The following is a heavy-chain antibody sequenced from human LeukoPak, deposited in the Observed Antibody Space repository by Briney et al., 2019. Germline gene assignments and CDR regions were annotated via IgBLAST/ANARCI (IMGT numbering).Heavy chain of an antibody. Sequence: GGSLRLSCSVSGLTFYTYAMSWVRQAPGKGLEWVSAISGRDGRTYYTDSVKGRFTISRDNSKNTLYLQMNSLRAEDTAVYYCCTSPSFGSSWYQFNYWGQGALVTVSP. CDR3: CTSPSFGSSWYQFNY. CDR2: ISGRDGRT. J-gene: IGHJ4*02. CDR1: GLTFYTYA. D-gene: IGHD6-13*01. V-gene: IGHV3-23*01.